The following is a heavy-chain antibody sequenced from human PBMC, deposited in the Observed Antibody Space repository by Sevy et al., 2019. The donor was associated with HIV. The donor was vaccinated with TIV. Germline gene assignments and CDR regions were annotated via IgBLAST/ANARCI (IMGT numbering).Heavy chain of an antibody. Sequence: ASVKVSCKASGHTFTSYGISWVRQAPGQGLEWMGWISAYNGNTNYAQKLQGRVTMTTDTSTSTAYMELRSLRSDDTAVYYCARDPPYYDFWSGYLGYYGMDVWGQGTTVTVSS. D-gene: IGHD3-3*01. CDR1: GHTFTSYG. V-gene: IGHV1-18*01. CDR3: ARDPPYYDFWSGYLGYYGMDV. CDR2: ISAYNGNT. J-gene: IGHJ6*02.